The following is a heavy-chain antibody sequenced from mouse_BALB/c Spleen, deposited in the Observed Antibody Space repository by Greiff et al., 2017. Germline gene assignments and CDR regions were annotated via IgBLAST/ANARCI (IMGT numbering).Heavy chain of an antibody. CDR1: GFYFTDYY. CDR3: AGGISPYWYFDD. D-gene: IGHD6-1*01. J-gene: IGHJ1*01. Sequence: VHVKQSGAELVRPGALVKLSCKASGFYFTDYYMHWVKQRPEQGLEWIGWIDPENGNTIYDPKFQGKASITADTSSNTAYLQLSSLTSEDTAVYCCAGGISPYWYFDDWGAGTTVTVSS. V-gene: IGHV14-1*02. CDR2: IDPENGNT.